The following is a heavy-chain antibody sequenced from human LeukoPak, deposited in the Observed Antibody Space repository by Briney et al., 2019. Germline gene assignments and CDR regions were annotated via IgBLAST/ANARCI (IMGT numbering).Heavy chain of an antibody. CDR2: ISWDADDS. CDR1: GFNFNDLG. J-gene: IGHJ4*02. V-gene: IGHV3-43D*04. Sequence: PGGSLRLSCTASGFNFNDLGVQWVRHVPGKGLEWVSLISWDADDSYYADSVKGRFNISRDNNKKSVYLQMKRLRVEHTATYFCTNDTHRHDYSDISGYYDHFFAHRGPGTLVTVPS. CDR3: TNDTHRHDYSDISGYYDHFFAH. D-gene: IGHD3-22*01.